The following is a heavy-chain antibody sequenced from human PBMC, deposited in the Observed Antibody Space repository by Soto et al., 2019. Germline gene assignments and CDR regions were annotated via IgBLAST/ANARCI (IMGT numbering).Heavy chain of an antibody. CDR1: GGSISSGDYY. CDR2: IYYSGST. Sequence: PSETLSLTCTVSGGSISSGDYYWSWIRQPPGKGLEWIGYIYYSGSTYYNPSLKSRVTISVDTSKNQFSLKLSSVTAADTAVYYCARNLPYYDILTGYYNPPLFFDPWGQGTLVTVSS. J-gene: IGHJ5*02. D-gene: IGHD3-9*01. CDR3: ARNLPYYDILTGYYNPPLFFDP. V-gene: IGHV4-30-4*01.